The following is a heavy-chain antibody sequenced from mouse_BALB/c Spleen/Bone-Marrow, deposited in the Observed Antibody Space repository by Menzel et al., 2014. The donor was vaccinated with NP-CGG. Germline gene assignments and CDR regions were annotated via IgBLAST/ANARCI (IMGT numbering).Heavy chain of an antibody. CDR1: GYTFTSSW. CDR3: AREKIYGNYLWYYDV. Sequence: VQLQQSGSVLVRPGASVKLSCKASGYTFTSSWMHWAKQRPGQGLEWIGEIHPNSGNTNYNEKFKGKATLTVDTSSSTAYVDLSSLTSEDSAVYYCAREKIYGNYLWYYDVWGAETTVTVSS. D-gene: IGHD2-1*01. V-gene: IGHV1S130*01. CDR2: IHPNSGNT. J-gene: IGHJ1*01.